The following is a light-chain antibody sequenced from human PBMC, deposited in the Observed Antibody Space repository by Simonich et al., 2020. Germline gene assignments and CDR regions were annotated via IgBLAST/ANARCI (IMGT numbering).Light chain of an antibody. V-gene: IGKV3D-20*01. CDR3: QQYGSSPQT. J-gene: IGKJ1*01. Sequence: EIVLTQSPGTLSLSQGERATLTCRASQWVSSRYLAWYQQKPGLGPRLRIYDASSRATGIPDRFSGSGSGTDFTLTISRLEPEDFAVYYCQQYGSSPQTFGQGTKVEIK. CDR2: DAS. CDR1: QWVSSRY.